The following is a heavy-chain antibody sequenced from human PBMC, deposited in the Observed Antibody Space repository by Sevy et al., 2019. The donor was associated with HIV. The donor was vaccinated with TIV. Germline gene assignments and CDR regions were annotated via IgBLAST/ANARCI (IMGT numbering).Heavy chain of an antibody. CDR2: ISSSGSTI. CDR1: GFTFSSYE. Sequence: GGSLRLSCAASGFTFSSYEMNWVRQAPGKGLEWVSYISSSGSTIYYADSVKGRFTISRDNAKNSLYLQMNSLRAEDTAFYYCGREVGGGYCSSTSCSPDYYYGMDVWGQGTTVTVSS. V-gene: IGHV3-48*03. D-gene: IGHD2-2*01. CDR3: GREVGGGYCSSTSCSPDYYYGMDV. J-gene: IGHJ6*02.